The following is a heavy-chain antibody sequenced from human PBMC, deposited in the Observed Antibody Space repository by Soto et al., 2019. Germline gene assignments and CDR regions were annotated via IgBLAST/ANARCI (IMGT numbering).Heavy chain of an antibody. V-gene: IGHV1-2*02. D-gene: IGHD2-15*01. CDR2: INPNSGGT. Sequence: ASVNVSCKSSGYTFTGYYIHWVRQAPGQGLEWMGWINPNSGGTNYAQKFQGRVTMTRDTSISTAYMELSRLRSDDTAVYYCAKRGVASYGMDVWGQGTTVTVSS. J-gene: IGHJ6*02. CDR1: GYTFTGYY. CDR3: AKRGVASYGMDV.